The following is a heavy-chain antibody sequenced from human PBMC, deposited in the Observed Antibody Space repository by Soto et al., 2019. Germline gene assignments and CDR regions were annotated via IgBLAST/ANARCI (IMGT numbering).Heavy chain of an antibody. J-gene: IGHJ6*01. D-gene: IGHD6-13*01. CDR3: AKDRRSSSWYGDGYYYHYNGTDV. V-gene: IGHV3-9*01. CDR1: GFNDSSNC. Sequence: SLRLSCAASGFNDSSNCMTCVRQAPWKGLEWFSVISWNSGSIGYADSVKGRFTISRDGAKNSLYLQMNSLRAEDTALYYCAKDRRSSSWYGDGYYYHYNGTDVWGQGNTVTVSS. CDR2: ISWNSGSI.